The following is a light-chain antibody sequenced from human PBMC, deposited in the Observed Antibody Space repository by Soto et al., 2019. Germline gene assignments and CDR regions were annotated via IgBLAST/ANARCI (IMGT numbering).Light chain of an antibody. J-gene: IGKJ5*01. CDR3: QQYYSYPIT. CDR2: AAS. V-gene: IGKV1D-16*01. CDR1: QDISSW. Sequence: DTQMTQSPSSLAASVGARVTLICRASQDISSWLAWYQQKPGKAPELLIEAASTLQSGVPPRFSGIGSGTDCTLTISCLQSEDFATYYCQQYYSYPITFGQGTRLEIK.